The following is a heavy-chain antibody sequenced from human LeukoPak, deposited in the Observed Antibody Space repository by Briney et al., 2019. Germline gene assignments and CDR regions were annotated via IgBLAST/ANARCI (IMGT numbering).Heavy chain of an antibody. J-gene: IGHJ6*03. CDR3: ARHVETASGGSHYYYYYMDV. V-gene: IGHV5-51*01. CDR2: IYPGDSDT. CDR1: GYSFTSYW. D-gene: IGHD2-21*02. Sequence: GESLKISCKGSGYSFTSYWIGWVRQMPGKGLEWMGIIYPGDSDTRYSPSFQGQVTISADKSISTAYLQWSSLKASDTAMYYCARHVETASGGSHYYYYYMDVWGKGTTVTVSS.